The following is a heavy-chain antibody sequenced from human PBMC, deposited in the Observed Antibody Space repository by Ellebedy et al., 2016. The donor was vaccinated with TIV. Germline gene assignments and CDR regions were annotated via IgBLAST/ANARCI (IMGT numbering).Heavy chain of an antibody. CDR1: GGSFSGYY. Sequence: SETLSLXXAVYGGSFSGYYWSWIRQPPGKGLEWIGEINHSGSTPSGSPNYNPSLKSRVSISLDTSKNQFSLRLRSVTVADTAVYYCARDQVVRGGYHGMDVWGQGTTVTVSS. J-gene: IGHJ6*02. CDR2: INHSGSTPSGSP. V-gene: IGHV4-34*01. CDR3: ARDQVVRGGYHGMDV. D-gene: IGHD3-10*01.